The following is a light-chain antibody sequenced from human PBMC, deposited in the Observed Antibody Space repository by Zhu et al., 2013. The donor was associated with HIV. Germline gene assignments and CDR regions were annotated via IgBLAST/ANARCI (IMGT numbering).Light chain of an antibody. CDR2: KTS. CDR1: QSVSIW. V-gene: IGKV1-5*03. CDR3: QQYNSYSLT. J-gene: IGKJ4*01. Sequence: IQMTQSPSSLSASVGDRVNITCLASQSVSIWLAWYQQKPGKAPKLLVYKTSTLESGVPSRFSASGSGIEFTLTINSLQPDDFATYYCQQYNSYSLTFGGGTKVEVK.